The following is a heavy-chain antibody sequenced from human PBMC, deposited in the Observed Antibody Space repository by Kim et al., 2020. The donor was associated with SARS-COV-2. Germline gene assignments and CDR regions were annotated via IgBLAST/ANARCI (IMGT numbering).Heavy chain of an antibody. D-gene: IGHD3-10*01. V-gene: IGHV1-69*13. CDR3: ARARGRITMVRGVIFYGMDV. CDR1: GGTFSSYA. Sequence: SVKVSCKASGGTFSSYAISWVRQAPGQGLEWMGGIIPIFGTANYAQKFQGRVTITADESTSTAYMELSSLRSEDTAVYYCARARGRITMVRGVIFYGMDVWGQGTTVTVSS. J-gene: IGHJ6*02. CDR2: IIPIFGTA.